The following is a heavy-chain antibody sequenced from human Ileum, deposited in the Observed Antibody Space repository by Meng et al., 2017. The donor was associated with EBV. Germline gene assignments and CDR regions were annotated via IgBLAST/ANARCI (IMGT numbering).Heavy chain of an antibody. D-gene: IGHD2-21*01. J-gene: IGHJ4*02. CDR2: IKDTGGG. CDR1: GGPLSGYD. Sequence: QVQVQQWGAGLLKPSETLSLTCAVYGGPLSGYDWSWIRQSPGRGLEWLGQIKDTGGGGYNPSLKSRMTMSADTSTNQFSLKLNSVTAADTAVYFCRHAYCNDDGCTDHWGQGSLVTVYS. V-gene: IGHV4-34*01. CDR3: RHAYCNDDGCTDH.